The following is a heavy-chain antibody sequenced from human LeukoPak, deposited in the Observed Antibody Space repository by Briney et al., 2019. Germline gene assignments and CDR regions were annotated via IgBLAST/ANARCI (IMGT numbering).Heavy chain of an antibody. CDR2: IYYIGST. V-gene: IGHV4-59*01. J-gene: IGHJ4*02. CDR3: ARERMPSSYRGFDY. D-gene: IGHD1-26*01. CDR1: GGPINSYY. Sequence: SETLSLTCTVSGGPINSYYWSWIRQPPGKELEWIGYIYYIGSTNYNPSLKSRVTMSLDTSKNQFSLRLSSVTAADTAVYYCARERMPSSYRGFDYWGQGALVTVSS.